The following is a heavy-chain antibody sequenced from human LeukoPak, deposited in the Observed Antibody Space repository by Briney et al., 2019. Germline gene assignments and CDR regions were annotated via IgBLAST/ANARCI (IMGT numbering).Heavy chain of an antibody. J-gene: IGHJ4*02. CDR1: GGTFSSYA. Sequence: GSSVKVSCKASGGTFSSYAISWVRQAPGQGLEWMGGIIPIFGTANYAQKFQGRVTITTDESTSTAYMELSSLRSEDTAVYYCARERTAGSSSGYYRPKYYFDYWGQGTLVTVSS. V-gene: IGHV1-69*05. D-gene: IGHD3-22*01. CDR3: ARERTAGSSSGYYRPKYYFDY. CDR2: IIPIFGTA.